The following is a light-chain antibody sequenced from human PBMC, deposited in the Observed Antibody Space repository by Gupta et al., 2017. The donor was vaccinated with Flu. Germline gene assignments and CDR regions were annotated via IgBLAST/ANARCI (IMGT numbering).Light chain of an antibody. Sequence: GSSSNIGNNYVSWYQQLPGTAPKLLIYENNKRPSGIPDRFSGSKSGTSATLGITGLQTGDEADYYCGTWDSSLSARFGGGTKLTVL. CDR1: SSNIGNNY. CDR2: ENN. J-gene: IGLJ3*02. V-gene: IGLV1-51*02. CDR3: GTWDSSLSAR.